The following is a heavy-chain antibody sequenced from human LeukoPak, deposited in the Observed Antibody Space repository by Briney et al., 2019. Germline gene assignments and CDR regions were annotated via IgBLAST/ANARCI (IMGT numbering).Heavy chain of an antibody. J-gene: IGHJ4*02. Sequence: SETLSLTCSVSGGCISSGNYFWSWIRQPPGKGLEWIGYVYYTGSTYYNPSLKSRVTISADTSKNQFSLNLTSVTAADTALYYCARGSTYSPIPKYWGPGTLVTVSS. V-gene: IGHV4-30-4*01. CDR1: GGCISSGNYF. CDR2: VYYTGST. D-gene: IGHD2-21*01. CDR3: ARGSTYSPIPKY.